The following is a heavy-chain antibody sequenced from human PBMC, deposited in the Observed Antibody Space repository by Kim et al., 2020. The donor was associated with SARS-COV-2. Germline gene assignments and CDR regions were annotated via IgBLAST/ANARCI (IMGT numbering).Heavy chain of an antibody. V-gene: IGHV3-11*01. CDR2: ISSSGSTI. Sequence: GGSPRLSCAASGFNFSDYYMSWIRQAPGKGLEWVSYISSSGSTIYYADSVKGRFTISRDNAKNSLYLQMNSLRAEDTAVYYCARVGHENRGRYCSGDSYYPINTNFDYWGQGTLGTVSS. J-gene: IGHJ4*02. CDR1: GFNFSDYY. D-gene: IGHD2-15*01. CDR3: ARVGHENRGRYCSGDSYYPINTNFDY.